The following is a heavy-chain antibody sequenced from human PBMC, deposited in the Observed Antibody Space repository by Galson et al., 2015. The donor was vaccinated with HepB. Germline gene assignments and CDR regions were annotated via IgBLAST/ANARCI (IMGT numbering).Heavy chain of an antibody. CDR3: ARENWFYDF. CDR1: GYTFTAFH. D-gene: IGHD3-9*01. V-gene: IGHV1-2*02. Sequence: SVKVSCKASGYTFTAFHVHWVRHAPGQGLEWMEWINANSGGTNYAQKFQGRITLTRDTSTNTVYMELSRLTSDDTALYYCARENWFYDFWGQGALVTVSS. CDR2: INANSGGT. J-gene: IGHJ4*02.